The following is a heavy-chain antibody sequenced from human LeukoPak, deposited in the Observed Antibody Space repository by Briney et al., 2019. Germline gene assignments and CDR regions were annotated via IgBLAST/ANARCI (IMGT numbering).Heavy chain of an antibody. CDR3: ARDTDGSLDY. D-gene: IGHD1-26*01. V-gene: IGHV3-7*01. Sequence: GGSLRLSCAASGFTFAKSWMAWVRQAPGKGLEWVANIKQDGSTKHYADSLKGRFTISRDNSRNSVYLQMYSLRADDTAVYYCARDTDGSLDYWGQGILVTVAS. CDR2: IKQDGSTK. CDR1: GFTFAKSW. J-gene: IGHJ4*02.